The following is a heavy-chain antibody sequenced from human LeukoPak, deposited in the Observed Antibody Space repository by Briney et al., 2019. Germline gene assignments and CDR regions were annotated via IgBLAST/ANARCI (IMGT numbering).Heavy chain of an antibody. CDR1: GFTFSDYY. Sequence: PGGSLRLSCAASGFTFSDYYMSWIRQAPGKGLEWVSYISSSSSYTNYADSVKGRFTISRDNAKNSLYLQMNRLRAEDTAVYYCARDQLAAAGTVDCWGQGTLVTVSS. CDR3: ARDQLAAAGTVDC. D-gene: IGHD6-13*01. J-gene: IGHJ4*02. V-gene: IGHV3-11*06. CDR2: ISSSSSYT.